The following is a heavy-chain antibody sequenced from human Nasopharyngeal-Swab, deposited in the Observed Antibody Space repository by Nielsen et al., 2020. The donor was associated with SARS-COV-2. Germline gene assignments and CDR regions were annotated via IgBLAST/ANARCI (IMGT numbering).Heavy chain of an antibody. CDR2: ISWNSGSI. Sequence: SLKISCAASGFTFDDYAMHWVRQAPGKGLEWVSGISWNSGSIGYADSVKGRFTISRDNAKNSLYLQMNSLRAEETALYYCAKAYYDFWSGYRIYGMDVWGQGTTVTVSS. CDR1: GFTFDDYA. V-gene: IGHV3-9*01. J-gene: IGHJ6*02. CDR3: AKAYYDFWSGYRIYGMDV. D-gene: IGHD3-3*01.